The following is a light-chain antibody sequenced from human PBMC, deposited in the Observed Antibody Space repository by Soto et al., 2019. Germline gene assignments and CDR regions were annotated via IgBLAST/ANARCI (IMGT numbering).Light chain of an antibody. CDR1: QRVRSN. V-gene: IGKV3-20*01. J-gene: IGKJ1*01. CDR2: GAS. CDR3: QQYGSSPLT. Sequence: ERVSTHSRSPLSVSPGDREALSCRASQRVRSNFAWYQQKPGQAPRLLIYGASNRATGIPDRFSGSGSGTDFTLTISRLEPEDFAVYYCQQYGSSPLTFGQGTMVDIK.